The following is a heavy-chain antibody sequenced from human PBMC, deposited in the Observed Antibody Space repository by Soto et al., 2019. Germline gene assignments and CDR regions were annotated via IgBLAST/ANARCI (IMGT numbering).Heavy chain of an antibody. J-gene: IGHJ4*02. CDR3: ARRYGVYFDY. D-gene: IGHD4-17*01. CDR2: IYYSGST. CDR1: GASIKSSIYC. Sequence: ETLSHTFTVSGASIKSSIYCCGCIRQTPGKGLEYIGNIYYSGSTNYNPSLKSRVTISVDTSKNQFSLKLSSVTAADTAVYYCARRYGVYFDYRGQGTLVTVSS. V-gene: IGHV4-39*07.